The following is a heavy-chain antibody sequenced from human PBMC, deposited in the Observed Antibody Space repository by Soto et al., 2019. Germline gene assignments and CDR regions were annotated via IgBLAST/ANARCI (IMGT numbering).Heavy chain of an antibody. CDR2: ISAYNGNT. CDR3: ASTTYYDSTPRYFDI. V-gene: IGHV1-18*04. D-gene: IGHD3-22*01. Sequence: ASVKVSCKASGYTFTSYGLGWVRQAPGQGLEWMGWISAYNGNTNYAQKLQGRVTMTTDTSTSTAYMELRSLRSDDTAVYYCASTTYYDSTPRYFDIWGQGTMVTVSS. J-gene: IGHJ3*02. CDR1: GYTFTSYG.